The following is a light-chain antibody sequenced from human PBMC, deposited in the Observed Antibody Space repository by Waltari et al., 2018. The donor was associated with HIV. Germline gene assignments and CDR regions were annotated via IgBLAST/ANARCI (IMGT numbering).Light chain of an antibody. CDR2: DDR. CDR3: QVWDSSGDPWV. CDR1: NLGSQS. J-gene: IGLJ3*02. V-gene: IGLV3-21*02. Sequence: SSVLTQPPSVSVAPGQTARITCGGNNLGSQSVHWYQQKPGQAPVLVVYDDRDRPSGIPGRFSGSNSGNTATLTISSVEAGDEADYYCQVWDSSGDPWVFGGGTKLTVL.